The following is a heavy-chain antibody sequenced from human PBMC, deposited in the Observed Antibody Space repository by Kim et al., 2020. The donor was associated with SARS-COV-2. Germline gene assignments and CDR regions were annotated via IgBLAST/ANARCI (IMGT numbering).Heavy chain of an antibody. CDR3: LGGFYFDY. V-gene: IGHV1-3*01. CDR2: GKGNT. Sequence: GKGNTIYVQKFQGRVTFTTDTSASTAYMELSFLRSEDSAVYYCLGGFYFDYWGQGTLVTVAS. J-gene: IGHJ4*02. D-gene: IGHD3-16*01.